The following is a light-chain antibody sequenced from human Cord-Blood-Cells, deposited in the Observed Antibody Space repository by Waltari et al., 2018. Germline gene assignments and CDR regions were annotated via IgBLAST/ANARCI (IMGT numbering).Light chain of an antibody. J-gene: IGKJ4*01. V-gene: IGKV1-33*01. CDR3: QQYDNLPLT. Sequence: DIQMTQSPSSLSASVGDRVTITCQASQDMSNYLNWYQQKPGKAPKLLIYDASNLETGVPSRLSGSGSGTDFTFTISSLQPEAIATYYCQQYDNLPLTFGGGTKVEIK. CDR2: DAS. CDR1: QDMSNY.